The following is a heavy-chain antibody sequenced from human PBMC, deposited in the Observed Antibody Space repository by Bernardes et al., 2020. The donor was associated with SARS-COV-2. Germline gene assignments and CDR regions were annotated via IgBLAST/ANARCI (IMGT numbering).Heavy chain of an antibody. J-gene: IGHJ4*02. CDR2: ISGSGGST. D-gene: IGHD2-15*01. Sequence: GGSLRLSCAASGFTFSSYAMSWVRQAPGKGLEWVSAISGSGGSTYYADSVKGRFTISRDNSKNTLYLQMNSLRAEDTAVYYCAKVDIVVVVAATPGQGFDYWGQGTLVTVSS. V-gene: IGHV3-23*01. CDR1: GFTFSSYA. CDR3: AKVDIVVVVAATPGQGFDY.